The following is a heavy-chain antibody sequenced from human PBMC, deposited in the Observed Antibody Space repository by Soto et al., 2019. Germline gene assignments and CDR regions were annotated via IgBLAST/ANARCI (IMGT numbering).Heavy chain of an antibody. CDR3: ARLSFHIAGAVTHQEIEY. CDR2: IYPGDSDT. CDR1: GYSFTSYW. D-gene: IGHD4-17*01. Sequence: PGESLKISCKGSGYSFTSYWIGWVRQMPGKGLEWMGIIYPGDSDTRYSPSFQGQVTISADKSISTAYLQWSSLKASDTAMYYCARLSFHIAGAVTHQEIEYWGQGTLVTVSS. J-gene: IGHJ4*02. V-gene: IGHV5-51*01.